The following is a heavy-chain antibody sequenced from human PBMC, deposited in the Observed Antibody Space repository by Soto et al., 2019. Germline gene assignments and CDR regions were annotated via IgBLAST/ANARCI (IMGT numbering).Heavy chain of an antibody. D-gene: IGHD3-3*01. J-gene: IGHJ5*02. CDR2: ISAYNGNT. Sequence: ASVKFSCKASGYTFTSYGISWVRQAPGQGLEWMGWISAYNGNTNYAQKLQGRVTMTTDTSTSTAYMELRSLRSDDTAVYYCARVAGDFWSVPGPDPWGQGTLVTVSS. CDR1: GYTFTSYG. CDR3: ARVAGDFWSVPGPDP. V-gene: IGHV1-18*01.